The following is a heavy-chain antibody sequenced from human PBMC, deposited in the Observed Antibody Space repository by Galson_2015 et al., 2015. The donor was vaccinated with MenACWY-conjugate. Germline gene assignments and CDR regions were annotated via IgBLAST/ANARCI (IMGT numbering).Heavy chain of an antibody. CDR1: GFSLSTSGVR. D-gene: IGHD5-18*01. V-gene: IGHV2-70*04. J-gene: IGHJ4*02. CDR3: AQDVDTAMGYYFDY. Sequence: PALVKPTQTLTLTCTFSGFSLSTSGVRVSWIRQPPGKALEWLARIGWDDDKFYSTSLKTRLTISKDTSKNQVVLTMTNMDPVDTATYYCAQDVDTAMGYYFDYWGQGTLVTVSS. CDR2: IGWDDDK.